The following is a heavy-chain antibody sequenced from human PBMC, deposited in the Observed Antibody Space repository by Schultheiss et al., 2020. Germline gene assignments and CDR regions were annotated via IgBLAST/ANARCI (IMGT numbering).Heavy chain of an antibody. CDR2: INHSGST. Sequence: SETLSLTCAVYGGSFSGYYWSWIRQPPGKGLEWIGEINHSGSTNYNPSLKSRVTISVDTSKNQFSLKLSSVTAADTAVYYCARGYAGFDCWGQGTLVTVSS. J-gene: IGHJ4*02. CDR1: GGSFSGYY. V-gene: IGHV4-34*01. CDR3: ARGYAGFDC. D-gene: IGHD3-16*01.